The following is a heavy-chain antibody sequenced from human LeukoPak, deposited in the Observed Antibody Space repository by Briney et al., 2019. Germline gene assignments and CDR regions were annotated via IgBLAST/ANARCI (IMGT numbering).Heavy chain of an antibody. V-gene: IGHV3-23*01. J-gene: IGHJ6*02. CDR2: ISNSGGST. Sequence: GGSLRLSCAASGFTFSSYAMSWVRQAPGKGLEWVSGISNSGGSTYYADSVKGRFTVSRDNSKNTLYLQMNSLRAEDTAVYYCARANSDYYYGMDVWGQGTTVTVSS. D-gene: IGHD2-21*01. CDR1: GFTFSSYA. CDR3: ARANSDYYYGMDV.